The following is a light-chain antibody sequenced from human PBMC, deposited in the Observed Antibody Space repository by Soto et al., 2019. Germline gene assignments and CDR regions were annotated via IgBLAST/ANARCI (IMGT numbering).Light chain of an antibody. V-gene: IGKV3-11*01. CDR3: QQRRNWPRT. CDR1: QNISNY. CDR2: DVS. Sequence: EIVVTQSPATLSLSPGERAPLSCRASQNISNYVIWYQQKHGQAPRLVIYDVSNRAAGIPARFSGSGSGTDFTLTISGLEPEDSAVDLGQQRRNWPRTFVQGTKVDI. J-gene: IGKJ1*01.